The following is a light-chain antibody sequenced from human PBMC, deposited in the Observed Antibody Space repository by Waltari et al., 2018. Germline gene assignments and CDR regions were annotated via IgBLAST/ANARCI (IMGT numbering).Light chain of an antibody. Sequence: EIVLTQSPATLSLSPGERATLPCRASQSVSSYLAWYQQKPGQAPRLLIYDASNRATGIPARFSGSGSGTDFTLTINSLEPEDFAVYYCQQRSNWPPVLTFGGGTKVEIK. J-gene: IGKJ4*01. CDR3: QQRSNWPPVLT. CDR2: DAS. CDR1: QSVSSY. V-gene: IGKV3-11*01.